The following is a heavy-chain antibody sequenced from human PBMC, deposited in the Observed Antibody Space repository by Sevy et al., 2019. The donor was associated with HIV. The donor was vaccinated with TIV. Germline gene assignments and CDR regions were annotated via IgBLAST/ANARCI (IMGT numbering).Heavy chain of an antibody. CDR3: ARGVVAAAGVDY. CDR1: GGSISSYY. Sequence: SETLSLTCTVSGGSISSYYWSWIRQPPGNGLEWIGYIYYSGRTNYNPSLKSRVTISVDTSKNQFSLKLSSVTAADTAVYYCARGVVAAAGVDYSGQGTLVTVSS. CDR2: IYYSGRT. V-gene: IGHV4-59*01. J-gene: IGHJ4*02. D-gene: IGHD2-15*01.